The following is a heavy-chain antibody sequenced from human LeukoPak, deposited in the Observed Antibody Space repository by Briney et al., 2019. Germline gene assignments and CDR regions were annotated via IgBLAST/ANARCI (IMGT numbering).Heavy chain of an antibody. D-gene: IGHD5-18*01. CDR2: ISYDGSNK. V-gene: IGHV3-30*04. Sequence: PGGSLRLSCAASGFTFSSYAMHWVRQAPGKWLEWVAVISYDGSNKYYADSMKGRFTISRDNSKNTLYLQMNSLRAEDTAVYYCARGQRRHTDMAPSFDYWGQGTLVTVSS. CDR1: GFTFSSYA. CDR3: ARGQRRHTDMAPSFDY. J-gene: IGHJ4*02.